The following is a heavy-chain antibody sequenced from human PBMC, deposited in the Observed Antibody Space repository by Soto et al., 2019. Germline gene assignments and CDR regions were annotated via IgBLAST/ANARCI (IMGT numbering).Heavy chain of an antibody. CDR1: GGSVSNKTYY. J-gene: IGHJ4*02. D-gene: IGHD6-13*01. CDR2: IHYSGTT. CDR3: AAGEASSRNLAPYYLDF. Sequence: SETLSLTCSVSGGSVSNKTYYWSWIRQPPGKRLEWIGYIHYSGTTSFFPSYNPSLRSRVTISEDTSKNQFSLKLLSVTTADTAVYFCAAGEASSRNLAPYYLDFWGQGTLVTVSS. V-gene: IGHV4-61*01.